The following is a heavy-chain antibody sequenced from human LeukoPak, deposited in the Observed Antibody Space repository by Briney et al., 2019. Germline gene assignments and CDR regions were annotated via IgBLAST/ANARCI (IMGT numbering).Heavy chain of an antibody. D-gene: IGHD3-10*01. J-gene: IGHJ4*02. CDR3: TTDLRVYYGSGSYYVDY. Sequence: GGSLRLSCAASGFTFSNAWMSWVRQAPGKGLVWVGRIKSKTDGGTTDYAAPVKGRFTISRDDSKNTLYLQMNSLKTEDTAVYYCTTDLRVYYGSGSYYVDYWGQGALVTVSS. V-gene: IGHV3-15*01. CDR1: GFTFSNAW. CDR2: IKSKTDGGTT.